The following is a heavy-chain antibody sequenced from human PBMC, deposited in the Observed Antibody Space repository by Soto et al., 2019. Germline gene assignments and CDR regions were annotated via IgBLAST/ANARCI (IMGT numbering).Heavy chain of an antibody. CDR2: THHSGST. Sequence: QAQLQQWGTGLLKPSETLSLTCAVYGGSLRGNYWGWIRQPPGKGLEWIGETHHSGSTAYNPSLKSRVTISVDTSRNQFSLKLNSVTAADTAVYYCARTTAAIHLNYWSQGTLVTVSS. D-gene: IGHD2-21*02. CDR3: ARTTAAIHLNY. V-gene: IGHV4-34*01. CDR1: GGSLRGNY. J-gene: IGHJ4*02.